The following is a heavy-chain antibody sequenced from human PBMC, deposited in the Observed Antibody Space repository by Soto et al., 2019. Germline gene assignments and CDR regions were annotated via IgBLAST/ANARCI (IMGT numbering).Heavy chain of an antibody. CDR1: GFTFDDYA. J-gene: IGHJ4*02. Sequence: EVQLVESGGGLVQPGRSLRLSCAASGFTFDDYAMHWVRQAPGKGLEWVSGISWNSGSIGYADSVKGRFTISRDNAKNSLYLQMNSLRAEDTALYYCAKDPSRLVRVFDYWGQGTLVTVS. CDR2: ISWNSGSI. V-gene: IGHV3-9*01. D-gene: IGHD6-19*01. CDR3: AKDPSRLVRVFDY.